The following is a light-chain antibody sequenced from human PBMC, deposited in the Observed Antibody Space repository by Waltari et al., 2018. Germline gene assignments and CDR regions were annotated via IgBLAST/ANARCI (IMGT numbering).Light chain of an antibody. CDR3: QQYDKLPMYT. Sequence: DIQMTQSPSSLSASVGDRVTITCQASQDISNYLNWYQQKPGKAPKLLIYDASNLETGAPSRFSGSGSGTDFTVTNSSLQPEDIATYYCQQYDKLPMYTFGQGTKLEIK. CDR2: DAS. CDR1: QDISNY. V-gene: IGKV1-33*01. J-gene: IGKJ2*01.